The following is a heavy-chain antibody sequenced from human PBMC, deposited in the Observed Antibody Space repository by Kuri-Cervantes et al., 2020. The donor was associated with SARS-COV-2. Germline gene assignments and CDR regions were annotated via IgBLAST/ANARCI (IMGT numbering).Heavy chain of an antibody. CDR2: ISSSSSYI. CDR3: ARDAHSTPGGY. D-gene: IGHD6-13*01. Sequence: GESLKISCAASGFTVSSNYMSWVRQAPGKGLEWVSSISSSSSYIYYAGSVKGRFTISRDNAKNSLYLQMNSLRAEDTAVYYCARDAHSTPGGYWGQGTLVTVSS. CDR1: GFTVSSNY. V-gene: IGHV3-21*01. J-gene: IGHJ4*02.